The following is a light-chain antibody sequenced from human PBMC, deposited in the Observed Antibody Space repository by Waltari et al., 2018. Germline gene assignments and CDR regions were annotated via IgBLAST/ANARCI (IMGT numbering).Light chain of an antibody. Sequence: DIQMTQSPSSLSASVGDRVTITCRASQSISSYLNWYQQKPGKAPKLLSYAASSLQSGVPSRFSGSGSGTDVTLTISSLQPEDFATYYCQQSYSTLPLTFGGGTKVEIK. CDR2: AAS. CDR3: QQSYSTLPLT. V-gene: IGKV1-39*01. CDR1: QSISSY. J-gene: IGKJ4*01.